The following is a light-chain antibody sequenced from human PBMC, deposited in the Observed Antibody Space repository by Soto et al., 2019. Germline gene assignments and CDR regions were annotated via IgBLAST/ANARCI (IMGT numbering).Light chain of an antibody. CDR3: SSSTSSSTLMV. Sequence: QSALTQPASVSGSPGQSITISCTGTSSDVGGYNYVSWYQQHPGKAPKLMIYDVNNRPSGVSNRFSGSKSGNTASLTISGLQAEDEADYYCSSSTSSSTLMVFGGGTKLTVL. V-gene: IGLV2-14*01. J-gene: IGLJ2*01. CDR1: SSDVGGYNY. CDR2: DVN.